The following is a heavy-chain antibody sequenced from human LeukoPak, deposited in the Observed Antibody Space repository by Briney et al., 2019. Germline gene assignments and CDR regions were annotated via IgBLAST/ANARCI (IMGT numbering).Heavy chain of an antibody. V-gene: IGHV3-30*18. J-gene: IGHJ4*02. Sequence: GGSLRLSCAASGFTFSSYGMHWVRQAPGKGLEWVAVISYDGSNKYYADSVKGRFTISRDNSKNTLYLQMNSLRAEDTAVYYCAKGIPSIVATMHFDHWGQGTLVTVSS. CDR3: AKGIPSIVATMHFDH. CDR2: ISYDGSNK. D-gene: IGHD5-12*01. CDR1: GFTFSSYG.